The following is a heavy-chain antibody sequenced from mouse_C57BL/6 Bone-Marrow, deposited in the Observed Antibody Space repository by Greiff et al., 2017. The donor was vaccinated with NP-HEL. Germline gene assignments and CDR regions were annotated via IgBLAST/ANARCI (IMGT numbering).Heavy chain of an antibody. CDR1: GYTFTSYW. Sequence: QVQLQQPGAELVKPGASVKLSCKASGYTFTSYWMQWVKQRPGQGLEWIGEIDPSDSYTNYNQKFKGKATLTVDTSSSTASMQLSSLTSEDSAVYYCARSWLLPFAYWGQGTLVTVSA. V-gene: IGHV1-50*01. D-gene: IGHD2-3*01. CDR2: IDPSDSYT. J-gene: IGHJ3*01. CDR3: ARSWLLPFAY.